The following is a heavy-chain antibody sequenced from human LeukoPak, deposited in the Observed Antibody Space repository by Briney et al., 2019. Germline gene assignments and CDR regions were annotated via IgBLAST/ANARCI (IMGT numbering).Heavy chain of an antibody. J-gene: IGHJ4*02. CDR3: ARDRLDMATTIIFDY. V-gene: IGHV1-18*01. CDR2: ISTYTGNT. CDR1: GYTFTSYG. Sequence: ASVKVSCRASGYTFTSYGIAWVRQAPGQGLEWMGWISTYTGNTDYAQKLQGRVIMTTDTSTSTAYMELRSLRSDDTAVYYCARDRLDMATTIIFDYWGQGTLVTVSS. D-gene: IGHD5-12*01.